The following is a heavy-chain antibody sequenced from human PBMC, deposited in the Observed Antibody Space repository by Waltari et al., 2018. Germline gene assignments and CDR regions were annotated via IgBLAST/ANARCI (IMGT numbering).Heavy chain of an antibody. CDR2: IYAGGNT. CDR3: ARAGLGSPLQWLQLFDF. J-gene: IGHJ4*01. V-gene: IGHV3-53*01. CDR1: GFAVSYNY. Sequence: EVQLVESGGGLIQPGGSLRLSCAASGFAVSYNYMCWVRQVPGKGLEWVSVIYAGGNTFYTDSVKGRFTISRDNSKNTLFLQMDSLSADDTAIYYCARAGLGSPLQWLQLFDFWGQGIPVTVSS. D-gene: IGHD6-19*01.